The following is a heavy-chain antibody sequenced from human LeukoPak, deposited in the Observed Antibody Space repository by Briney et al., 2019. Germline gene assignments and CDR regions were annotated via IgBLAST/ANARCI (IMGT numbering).Heavy chain of an antibody. D-gene: IGHD6-19*01. Sequence: ASVKVSCKASGYTFTGYYMHWVRQAPGQGLEWMGWINPNSGGTNYAQKFQGRVTMTRDTSISTAYMELSRLRSDDTAVYYCARDLVRDSSGWYVAGMNWFDPWGQGTLVTVSS. V-gene: IGHV1-2*02. CDR1: GYTFTGYY. J-gene: IGHJ5*02. CDR3: ARDLVRDSSGWYVAGMNWFDP. CDR2: INPNSGGT.